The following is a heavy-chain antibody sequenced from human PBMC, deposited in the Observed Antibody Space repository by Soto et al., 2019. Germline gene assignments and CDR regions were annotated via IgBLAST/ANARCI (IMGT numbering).Heavy chain of an antibody. V-gene: IGHV4-30-2*01. D-gene: IGHD4-17*01. CDR1: GGSISSGGYS. CDR3: ARAHYGDYGYGMDV. CDR2: IYHSGST. Sequence: TLSLTCADSGGSISSGGYSWSWIRQPPGKGLEWIGYIYHSGSTYYNPSLKSRVTISVDRSKNQFSLKLSSVTAADTAVYYCARAHYGDYGYGMDVWGQGTTVTVSS. J-gene: IGHJ6*02.